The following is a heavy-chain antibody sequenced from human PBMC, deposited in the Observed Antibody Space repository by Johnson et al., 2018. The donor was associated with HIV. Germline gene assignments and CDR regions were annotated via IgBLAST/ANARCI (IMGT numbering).Heavy chain of an antibody. J-gene: IGHJ3*02. V-gene: IGHV3-20*04. CDR2: INWNGGST. Sequence: VQLVESGGGVVQPGRSLRLSCAASGFTFDDYGMSWVRQAPGKGLEWVSGINWNGGSTGYADSVKGRFTIYRDNAKNSLYLQMNSLRAEDTALYYCAREGIAARPGAFDIWGQGTMVTVSS. D-gene: IGHD6-6*01. CDR1: GFTFDDYG. CDR3: AREGIAARPGAFDI.